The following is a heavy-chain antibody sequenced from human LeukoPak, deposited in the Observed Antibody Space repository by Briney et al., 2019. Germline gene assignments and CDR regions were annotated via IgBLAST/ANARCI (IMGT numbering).Heavy chain of an antibody. Sequence: PETLSLTSGLYGGSFCDYFWTWIPQPPGKGLEWIGEIERGGSTVYSPTVKSRVTMSLDTSKIQFSLRLTSVTAADTAVYFCARGGLAGSSWSWFDPWGQGTLVTVSS. J-gene: IGHJ5*02. D-gene: IGHD6-13*01. CDR1: GGSFCDYF. CDR2: IERGGST. V-gene: IGHV4-34*01. CDR3: ARGGLAGSSWSWFDP.